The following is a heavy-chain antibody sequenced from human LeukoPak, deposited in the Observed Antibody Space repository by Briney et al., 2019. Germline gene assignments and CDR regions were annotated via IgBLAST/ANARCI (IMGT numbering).Heavy chain of an antibody. V-gene: IGHV3-23*01. CDR2: ISGSGGST. CDR1: GFTFSSYA. D-gene: IGHD3-10*01. CDR3: AKDLLGFYYGSGTYDY. J-gene: IGHJ4*02. Sequence: GGSLRLSCAASGFTFSSYAMTWVRQAPGKGLDWVSAISGSGGSTYYADSVKGRFTISRDNSKNTLYLQMNSLRAEDTAVYYCAKDLLGFYYGSGTYDYWGQGTLVTVSS.